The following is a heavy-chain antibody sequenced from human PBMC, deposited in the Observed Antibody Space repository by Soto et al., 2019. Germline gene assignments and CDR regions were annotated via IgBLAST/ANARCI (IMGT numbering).Heavy chain of an antibody. CDR2: ITGGGSTM. J-gene: IGHJ6*02. V-gene: IGHV3-48*03. CDR3: ARLQLWSYYYGMDV. CDR1: GFTFSSFE. Sequence: GGSLRLSCAASGFTFSSFEMDWVRQAPGKGLEWVAHITGGGSTMYADSVKGRFTISRDNADNSPYLQMNSLRAEDTAVYYCARLQLWSYYYGMDVWGQGTTVTVSS. D-gene: IGHD5-18*01.